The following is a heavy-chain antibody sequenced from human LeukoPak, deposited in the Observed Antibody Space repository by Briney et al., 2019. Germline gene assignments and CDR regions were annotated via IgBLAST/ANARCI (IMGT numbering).Heavy chain of an antibody. V-gene: IGHV1-46*01. CDR1: GYTFTSYY. Sequence: ASVNVSCKASGYTFTSYYMHWVRQAPRQGLEWMGIINPSDGSTSYAQKFQGRVTMTRDTSTSTVYMELSSLRSEDTAVYYCAREESDYNFWSGGDFWGQGTLVTVSS. D-gene: IGHD3-3*01. J-gene: IGHJ4*02. CDR3: AREESDYNFWSGGDF. CDR2: INPSDGST.